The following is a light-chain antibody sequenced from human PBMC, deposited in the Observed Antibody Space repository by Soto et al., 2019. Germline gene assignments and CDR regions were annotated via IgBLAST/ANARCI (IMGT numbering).Light chain of an antibody. Sequence: QSALTQPASVSGSPGQSITISCSGTSSDVRTYNLVSWYQHHPGKAPKLIIYEATKRPSGVSDRFSGSNSGNTASLTISGLQTEDEADYFCCSFASAADIVFGGGTKLTVL. J-gene: IGLJ3*02. CDR2: EAT. CDR1: SSDVRTYNL. V-gene: IGLV2-23*01. CDR3: CSFASAADIV.